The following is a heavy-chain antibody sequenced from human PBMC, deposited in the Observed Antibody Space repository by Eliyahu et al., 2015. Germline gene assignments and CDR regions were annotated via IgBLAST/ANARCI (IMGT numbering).Heavy chain of an antibody. Sequence: QVQLQQWGAGLLKPSETLSLTCXVYXGSFSGYYXSWXXQPPGKGLEWIGEIXHSGSTNYNPSLKSRVTISVXTSKNQFSLKLSSVTAADTAVYYCARGEARSIWGSYRSRWFDPWGQGTLVTVSS. CDR1: XGSFSGYY. V-gene: IGHV4-34*01. D-gene: IGHD3-16*02. J-gene: IGHJ5*02. CDR2: IXHSGST. CDR3: ARGEARSIWGSYRSRWFDP.